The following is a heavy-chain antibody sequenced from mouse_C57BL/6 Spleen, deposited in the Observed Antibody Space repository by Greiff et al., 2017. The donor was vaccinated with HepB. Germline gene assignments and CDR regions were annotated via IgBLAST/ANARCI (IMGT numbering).Heavy chain of an antibody. V-gene: IGHV1-50*01. D-gene: IGHD2-4*01. Sequence: VQLQQPAAELVKPGASVKLSCKASGYTFTSYWMQWVKQRPGQGLEWIGEIDPSDSYTNYNQKFKGKATLTVDTSSSTAYMQLSSLTSEDSAVYYCARWDYAWFAYWGQGTLVTVSA. J-gene: IGHJ3*01. CDR3: ARWDYAWFAY. CDR1: GYTFTSYW. CDR2: IDPSDSYT.